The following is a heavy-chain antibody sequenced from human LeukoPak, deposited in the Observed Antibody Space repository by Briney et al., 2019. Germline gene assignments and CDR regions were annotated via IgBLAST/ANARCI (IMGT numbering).Heavy chain of an antibody. J-gene: IGHJ4*02. V-gene: IGHV3-23*01. CDR1: GFAFSSYG. CDR2: ISGSGGST. CDR3: AKDRIASCCHLDY. Sequence: GGSLRRSCAASGFAFSSYGKSWVRQAPGKGLEWVSAISGSGGSTYYADSVKGRFTISRDNSKNTLYLQMNSLRAEDTAVYYCAKDRIASCCHLDYWGQGTLVTVSS. D-gene: IGHD2-2*01.